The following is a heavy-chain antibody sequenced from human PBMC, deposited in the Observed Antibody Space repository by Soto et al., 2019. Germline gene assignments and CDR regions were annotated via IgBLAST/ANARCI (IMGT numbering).Heavy chain of an antibody. CDR2: IYYSGST. D-gene: IGHD4-17*01. J-gene: IGHJ4*02. Sequence: SETLSLTCTVSGGSISSYYWSWIRQPPGKGLEWIGYIYYSGSTNYNPSLKSLVTISVDTSKNQFSLKLSSVTAADTAVYYCASSPAGYGDFDYWGQGTLVTVSS. V-gene: IGHV4-59*01. CDR1: GGSISSYY. CDR3: ASSPAGYGDFDY.